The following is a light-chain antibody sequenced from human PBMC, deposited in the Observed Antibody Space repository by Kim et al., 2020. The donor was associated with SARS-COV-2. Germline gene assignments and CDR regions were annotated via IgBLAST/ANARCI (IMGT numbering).Light chain of an antibody. CDR2: VAS. Sequence: VGDGVTITCRAVRRITSWVTWYQQKPGKAPKLLIKVASTWQRGVPSRFSDSGSGTKFTLTIRGLQPDNFATNYGKQYDTSWTFGEGTKMGIK. CDR1: RRITSW. V-gene: IGKV1-5*01. J-gene: IGKJ1*01. CDR3: KQYDTSWT.